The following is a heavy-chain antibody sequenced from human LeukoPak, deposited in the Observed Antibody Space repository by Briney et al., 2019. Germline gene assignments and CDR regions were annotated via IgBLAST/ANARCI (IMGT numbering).Heavy chain of an antibody. V-gene: IGHV3-23*01. CDR2: ISGGGETT. CDR1: GFTFNNNA. CDR3: ARDYADYVGYFFFDY. D-gene: IGHD4-17*01. J-gene: IGHJ4*02. Sequence: GGSLRLSCAPSGFTFNNNAMTWFAQAPGRGRGGVSFISGGGETTYYADSAKGRFTISRDNSQNTLYLQMNSLRAEDTAVCYCARDYADYVGYFFFDYWGQGTLVTVSS.